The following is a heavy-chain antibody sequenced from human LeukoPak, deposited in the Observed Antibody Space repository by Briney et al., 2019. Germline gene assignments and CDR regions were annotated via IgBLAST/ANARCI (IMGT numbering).Heavy chain of an antibody. CDR2: ISSSGSII. CDR1: GFTFSDYY. CDR3: GRDYSDWNYDFDY. D-gene: IGHD1-7*01. V-gene: IGHV3-11*01. Sequence: GGSLRLSCAASGFTFSDYYMSWIRQAPGKGLEWVSYISSSGSIIYYADSVKGRFTISRDNAKNSLYLQMNSLRVEDTAVYYCGRDYSDWNYDFDYWGQETLVTVSS. J-gene: IGHJ4*02.